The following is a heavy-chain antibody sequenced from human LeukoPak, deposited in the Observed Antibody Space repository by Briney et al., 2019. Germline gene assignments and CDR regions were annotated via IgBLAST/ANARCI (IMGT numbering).Heavy chain of an antibody. CDR1: GFTFSSYA. D-gene: IGHD1-26*01. Sequence: GSLRLSCAASGFTFSSYAMSWVRQPPGKGLEWIGEISHSGSTNYNPSLKSRVTISVDTSKNQFSLKLSSVTAADTAVYYCARSGRRSRWFDRWGQGILVTVSS. J-gene: IGHJ5*02. CDR3: ARSGRRSRWFDR. V-gene: IGHV4-34*01. CDR2: ISHSGST.